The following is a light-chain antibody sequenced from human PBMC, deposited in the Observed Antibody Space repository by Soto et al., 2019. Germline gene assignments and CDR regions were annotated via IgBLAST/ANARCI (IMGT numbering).Light chain of an antibody. CDR2: DVS. Sequence: QSALTQPRSVSGSPGQSVTISCTGTSSDVGDYTYVSWYQQHPGKAPKLMIYDVSKRPSGVPDRFSGSKSGNTASLTIPGLQADDEADYYCCSYAGIYTWVFGGGTKLTVL. V-gene: IGLV2-11*01. CDR3: CSYAGIYTWV. J-gene: IGLJ3*02. CDR1: SSDVGDYTY.